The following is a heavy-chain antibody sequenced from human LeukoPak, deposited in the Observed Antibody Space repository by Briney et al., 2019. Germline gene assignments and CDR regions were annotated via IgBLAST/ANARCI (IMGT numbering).Heavy chain of an antibody. D-gene: IGHD3-3*01. J-gene: IGHJ6*03. CDR3: ARDTNTIFYYYYYMDV. CDR2: ISAYNGNT. CDR1: GYTFTSYG. Sequence: GASVKVSCKASGYTFTSYGISWVRQAPGQGLEWMGWISAYNGNTNYAQKLQGRVTMTTDTSTSTAYMELRSLRSDDTAVYYCARDTNTIFYYYYYMDVWGKGTTVTVSS. V-gene: IGHV1-18*01.